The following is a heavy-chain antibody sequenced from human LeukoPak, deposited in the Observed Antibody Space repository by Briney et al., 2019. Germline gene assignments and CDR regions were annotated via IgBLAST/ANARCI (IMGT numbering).Heavy chain of an antibody. V-gene: IGHV5-51*01. D-gene: IGHD6-13*01. CDR1: GYSFTSYW. Sequence: GESLKISCKGSGYSFTSYWIGWVRQMPGKGLEWMGFIYPGDSDTRYSPSFQGQVTISADKSISTAYLQWSSLKASDTAMYYCASPGIAAAGTGIDAFDIWGQGTMVTVSS. CDR2: IYPGDSDT. CDR3: ASPGIAAAGTGIDAFDI. J-gene: IGHJ3*02.